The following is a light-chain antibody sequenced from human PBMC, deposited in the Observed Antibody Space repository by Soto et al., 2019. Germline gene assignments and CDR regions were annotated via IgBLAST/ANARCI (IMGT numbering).Light chain of an antibody. CDR1: QDIGTT. Sequence: DIQMTQSPASLSASVGDRVTITCRASQDIGTTVNWYQQKPMKPPKLLIYDASTLETGVPVRFSGSGTGTTFTFTIGRMQPDDIGTYFCQEYSGLPPFDFGGGTKVEL. V-gene: IGKV1-33*01. J-gene: IGKJ4*01. CDR2: DAS. CDR3: QEYSGLPPFD.